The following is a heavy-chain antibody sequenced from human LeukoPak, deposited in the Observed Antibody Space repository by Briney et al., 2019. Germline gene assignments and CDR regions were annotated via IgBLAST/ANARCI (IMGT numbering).Heavy chain of an antibody. CDR3: AREVDIAAAED. Sequence: PSETLSLTCTVSGGSISSSSYYWGWIRQPPGKGLEWIGSIYYSGSTYYNPSLKSRVTISVDTSKNQFSLKLSSVTAADTAVYYCAREVDIAAAEDWGQGTLVTVSS. CDR1: GGSISSSSYY. V-gene: IGHV4-39*07. D-gene: IGHD6-13*01. J-gene: IGHJ4*02. CDR2: IYYSGST.